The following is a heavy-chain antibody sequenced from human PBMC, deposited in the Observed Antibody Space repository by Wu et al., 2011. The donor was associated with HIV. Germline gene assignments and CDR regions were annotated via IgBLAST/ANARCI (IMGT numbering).Heavy chain of an antibody. CDR1: GYSFTTHG. Sequence: QVQLVQSGIEVKKPGASVKVSCKASGYSFTTHGISWVRQAPGRGLEWMGWISTYNGNTKYAQKLQGRVTMTTDTSTSTVYMELRSLSSDDTAIYYCARRNSTLVGTVYQYCGDYM. V-gene: IGHV1-18*01. D-gene: IGHD1-26*01. CDR3: ARRNSTLVGTVYQYCGDYM. CDR2: ISTYNGNT. J-gene: IGHJ6*03.